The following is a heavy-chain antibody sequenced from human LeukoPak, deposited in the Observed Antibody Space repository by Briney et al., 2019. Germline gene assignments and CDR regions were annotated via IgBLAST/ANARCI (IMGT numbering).Heavy chain of an antibody. V-gene: IGHV4-4*07. CDR3: ARVPYDSNGWVLDY. Sequence: PSETLSLTCTVSGGSIRNYYWSWIRQAAGKGLEWIGRIYSSGSTNYNPSLKSRATMSVDTSKNQFSLKLSSVTAADTAVYYCARVPYDSNGWVLDYWGQGTLVTVSS. J-gene: IGHJ4*02. D-gene: IGHD3-22*01. CDR2: IYSSGST. CDR1: GGSIRNYY.